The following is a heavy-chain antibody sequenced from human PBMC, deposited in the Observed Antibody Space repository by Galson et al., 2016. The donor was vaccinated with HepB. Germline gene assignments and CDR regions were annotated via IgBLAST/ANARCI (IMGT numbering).Heavy chain of an antibody. J-gene: IGHJ5*02. CDR1: GFTFSSYA. Sequence: SLRLSCAASGFTFSSYAMSWVRQAPGKGLEWVSGISSSGDSTYYADSVKGRFTISRDNSKNTLYLQMNSLRAEDTAVYYCARIRRSDWYLHAALGWFDPWGQRTLVTFSS. CDR2: ISSSGDST. D-gene: IGHD6-19*01. V-gene: IGHV3-23*01. CDR3: ARIRRSDWYLHAALGWFDP.